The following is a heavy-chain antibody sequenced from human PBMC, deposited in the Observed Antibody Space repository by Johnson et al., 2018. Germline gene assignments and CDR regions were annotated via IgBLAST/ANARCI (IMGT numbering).Heavy chain of an antibody. V-gene: IGHV3-74*02. D-gene: IGHD1-26*01. Sequence: VQLVESGGGLVQPGGSLRLSCEASGITFSNFWMPWVRQAPGKGLVRVSRIYSDVSSTHYADSVQGRFTISRDRAKNTLYLQMNSLRAEDTALYYCARAVEATRNAFHSWGQGTMVTVSS. CDR2: IYSDVSST. CDR3: ARAVEATRNAFHS. J-gene: IGHJ3*02. CDR1: GITFSNFW.